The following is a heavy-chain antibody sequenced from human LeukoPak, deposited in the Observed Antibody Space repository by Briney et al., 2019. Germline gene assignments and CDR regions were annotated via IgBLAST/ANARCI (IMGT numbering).Heavy chain of an antibody. Sequence: PSETLSLTCTVSGYSISSGYYWGWIRQPPGKGLEWIGSIYHSGSTYYNPSLKSRVTISVDTSKNQFSLKLSSVTAADTAVYYCARVTSGPSFDYWGQGTLVTVSS. D-gene: IGHD1-1*01. CDR2: IYHSGST. V-gene: IGHV4-38-2*02. CDR3: ARVTSGPSFDY. J-gene: IGHJ4*02. CDR1: GYSISSGYY.